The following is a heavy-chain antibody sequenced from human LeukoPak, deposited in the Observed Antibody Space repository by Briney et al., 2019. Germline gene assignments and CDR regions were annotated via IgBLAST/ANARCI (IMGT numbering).Heavy chain of an antibody. J-gene: IGHJ4*02. V-gene: IGHV3-30*02. CDR3: AKVGSSGWYDNYFDY. CDR2: IRYDGSNK. CDR1: GFTFSSYG. Sequence: GGSLRLSCAASGFTFSSYGVHWVRQAPGKGLEWVAFIRYDGSNKYYADSVKGRFTISRDNSKNTLYLQMNSLRAEDTAVYYCAKVGSSGWYDNYFDYWGQGTLVTVSS. D-gene: IGHD6-19*01.